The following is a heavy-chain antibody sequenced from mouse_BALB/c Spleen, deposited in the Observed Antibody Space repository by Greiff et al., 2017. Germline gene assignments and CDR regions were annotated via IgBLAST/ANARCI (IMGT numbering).Heavy chain of an antibody. J-gene: IGHJ3*01. CDR3: TRNRSWFAY. CDR1: GYTFTDYE. CDR2: IDPETGGT. Sequence: VKLMESGAELVRPGASVTLSCKASGYTFTDYEMHWVKQTPVHGLEWIGAIDPETGGTAYNQKFKGKATLTADKSSSTAYMELRSLTSEDSAVYYCTRNRSWFAYWGQGTLVTVSA. V-gene: IGHV1-15*01.